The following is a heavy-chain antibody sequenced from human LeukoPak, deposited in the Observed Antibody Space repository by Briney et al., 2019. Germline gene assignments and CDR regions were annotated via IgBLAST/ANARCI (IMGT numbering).Heavy chain of an antibody. CDR1: GGTFSSYV. CDR3: ARDLGSRYYYYMDV. J-gene: IGHJ6*03. CDR2: MNPNSGNT. V-gene: IGHV1-8*03. Sequence: EASVKVSCKASGGTFSSYVINWVRQATGQGLEWMGWMNPNSGNTGYAQKFQGRVTITADKSTSTAYMELSSLRSEDTAVYYCARDLGSRYYYYMDVWGKGTTVTVSS. D-gene: IGHD6-13*01.